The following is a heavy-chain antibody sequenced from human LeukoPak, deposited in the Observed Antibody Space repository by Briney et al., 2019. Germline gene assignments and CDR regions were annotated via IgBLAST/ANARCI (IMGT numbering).Heavy chain of an antibody. CDR1: GGSISTYY. J-gene: IGHJ4*02. Sequence: PSETLSLTCTVSGGSISTYYWSWIRQPPGKGLEWIGYIYYSGSTNYNPSLKSRVTISVDTSKNQFSLKLTSVTAADTAVYYCASTEWNYARWGQGTLVTVPS. V-gene: IGHV4-59*08. D-gene: IGHD1-7*01. CDR3: ASTEWNYAR. CDR2: IYYSGST.